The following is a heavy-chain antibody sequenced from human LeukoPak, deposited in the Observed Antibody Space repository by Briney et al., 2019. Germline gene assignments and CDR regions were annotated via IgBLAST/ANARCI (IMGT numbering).Heavy chain of an antibody. CDR3: ARGPPYRT. J-gene: IGHJ5*02. CDR1: GFTFSSYP. D-gene: IGHD3-16*02. CDR2: ISYDGNDK. V-gene: IGHV3-30-3*01. Sequence: GGSLRLSCAASGFTFSSYPMHWVRQAPGKGLEWVAVISYDGNDKYYADSVKGRFTISRDNAKNSLYLQMNSLRAEDTAVYYCARGPPYRTWGQGTLVTVSS.